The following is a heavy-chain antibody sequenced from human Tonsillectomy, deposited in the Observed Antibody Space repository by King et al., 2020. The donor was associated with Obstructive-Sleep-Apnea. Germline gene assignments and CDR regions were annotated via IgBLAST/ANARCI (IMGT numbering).Heavy chain of an antibody. CDR2: MYYSGST. CDR3: ARVAMKHYFDSSGALSDY. V-gene: IGHV4-30-4*01. D-gene: IGHD3-22*01. J-gene: IGHJ4*02. CDR1: GGSISRGDYY. Sequence: VQLQESGPGLVKPSQTLSLTCTVSGGSISRGDYYWSWIRQPPGKGLEWIAYMYYSGSTYYNPSLKSGVIISVDTSKNQFSLKLTSVTAADTAVYYCARVAMKHYFDSSGALSDYWGQGTMVTVSS.